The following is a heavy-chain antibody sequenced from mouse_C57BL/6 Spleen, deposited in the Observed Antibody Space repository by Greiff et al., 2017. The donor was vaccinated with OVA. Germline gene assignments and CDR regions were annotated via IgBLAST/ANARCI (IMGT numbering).Heavy chain of an antibody. CDR3: ARTPGIYYYGSSLYYFDY. CDR1: GFSLTSYG. Sequence: VHLVESGPGLVQPSQSLSITCTVSGFSLTSYGVHWVRQSPGKGLEWLGVIWSGGSTDYNAAFISRLSISKDNSKSQVFFKMNSLQADDTAIYYCARTPGIYYYGSSLYYFDYWGQGTTLTVSS. CDR2: IWSGGST. J-gene: IGHJ2*01. D-gene: IGHD1-1*01. V-gene: IGHV2-2*01.